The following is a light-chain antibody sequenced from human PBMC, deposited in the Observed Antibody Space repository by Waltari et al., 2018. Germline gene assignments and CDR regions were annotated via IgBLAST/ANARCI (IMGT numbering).Light chain of an antibody. Sequence: QPVVTQEPSLSVSPGGTVTLTCALSFVSLSSTYYPRWYQQSPGQTPRTLVYKANIRSSGVPDRFSGSVLGNKAVLIITGAQAEDESTYYCLLYMGSGIWVFGGGTKLTVL. CDR2: KAN. CDR1: FVSLSSTYY. CDR3: LLYMGSGIWV. J-gene: IGLJ3*02. V-gene: IGLV8-61*01.